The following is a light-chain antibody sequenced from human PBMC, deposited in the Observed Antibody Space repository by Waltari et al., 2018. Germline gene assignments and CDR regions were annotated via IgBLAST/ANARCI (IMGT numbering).Light chain of an antibody. J-gene: IGKJ1*01. CDR2: SAS. CDR1: QSINNY. Sequence: DMVLTQSPATLSLSPGDRATLSCRASQSINNYLAWYQQKPGQAPRLLIYSASNRATGIPARFSGSGSGTDFFLTISSLDPEDFAVYYCQQRSSWPRTFGQGTRVEIK. V-gene: IGKV3-11*01. CDR3: QQRSSWPRT.